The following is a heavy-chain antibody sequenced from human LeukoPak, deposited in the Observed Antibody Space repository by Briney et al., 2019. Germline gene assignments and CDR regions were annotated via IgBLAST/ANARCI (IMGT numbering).Heavy chain of an antibody. Sequence: SVKVSCKASGGTFSSYAVNWVRLAPGQGLEWMGGIIPMFGTVNYAQQFQGRVTITADESTSTSYMELSSLRSEDAAVYYCARGIAVANYYFDYWGQGTLVTVSS. D-gene: IGHD6-19*01. V-gene: IGHV1-69*13. CDR1: GGTFSSYA. CDR3: ARGIAVANYYFDY. CDR2: IIPMFGTV. J-gene: IGHJ4*02.